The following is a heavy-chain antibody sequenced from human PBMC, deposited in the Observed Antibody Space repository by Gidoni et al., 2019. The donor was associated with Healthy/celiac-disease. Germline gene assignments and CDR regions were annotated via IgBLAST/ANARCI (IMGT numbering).Heavy chain of an antibody. CDR1: GFTFSSYN. Sequence: EVQLVESGGGLVKPGGSLRLSCAASGFTFSSYNMNWVRQAPGKGLEWVSSVSGSSSYIYYADAVKGRCTISRDNDKNSLYMQMNSLRAEDTAVYYCARDVGGFWGQGTLVTVSS. CDR3: ARDVGGF. CDR2: VSGSSSYI. V-gene: IGHV3-21*01. J-gene: IGHJ4*02. D-gene: IGHD3-16*01.